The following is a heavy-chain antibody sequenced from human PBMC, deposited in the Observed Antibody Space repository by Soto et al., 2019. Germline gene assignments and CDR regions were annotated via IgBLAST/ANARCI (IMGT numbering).Heavy chain of an antibody. J-gene: IGHJ4*02. CDR3: ARGIAHNFWSGKYYFDN. V-gene: IGHV4-34*01. CDR2: ISQSGSP. Sequence: QVQLQQWGAGQLKPSETLSLTCAVSGGSFTGYYWSWIRQPPGKGLEWIGDISQSGSPNYNPSLKSRVTISMYTSKIQFSLKLSSVSAADTAFYYCARGIAHNFWSGKYYFDNWGQGTLVTVSS. D-gene: IGHD3-3*01. CDR1: GGSFTGYY.